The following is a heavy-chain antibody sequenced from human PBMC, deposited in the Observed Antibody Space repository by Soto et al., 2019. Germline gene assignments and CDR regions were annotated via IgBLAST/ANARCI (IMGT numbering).Heavy chain of an antibody. D-gene: IGHD2-15*01. Sequence: SETLSLTCAVSGFFISSGNYWGWIRKPPGKGLEWIGSIFHGGNTYYNPSLKSRVTISVDMSKNQFSLKLNSVTAADTAVYYCARARWYDDFDVWGQGKAVTVSS. J-gene: IGHJ3*01. CDR2: IFHGGNT. V-gene: IGHV4-38-2*01. CDR3: ARARWYDDFDV. CDR1: GFFISSGNY.